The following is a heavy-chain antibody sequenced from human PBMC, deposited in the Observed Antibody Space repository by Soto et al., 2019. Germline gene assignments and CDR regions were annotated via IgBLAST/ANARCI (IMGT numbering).Heavy chain of an antibody. D-gene: IGHD3-16*01. CDR1: GGTFSSYA. CDR3: ARGPVGFGGVPLY. V-gene: IGHV1-69*12. CDR2: IVPIISTA. J-gene: IGHJ4*02. Sequence: QVQLVQSGAEVKKPGSSVKVSCKASGGTFSSYAINWVRQAPGQGLEWMGGIVPIISTANYAQKFQGRVTITADESTSTAYMVLSSLTSEDTAVYYCARGPVGFGGVPLYWGQGTLVTVSS.